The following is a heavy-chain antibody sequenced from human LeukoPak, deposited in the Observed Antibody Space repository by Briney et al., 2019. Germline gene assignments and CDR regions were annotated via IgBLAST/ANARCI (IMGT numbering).Heavy chain of an antibody. CDR3: ANLPGIAAAGTLDY. CDR1: GFPFSSYV. Sequence: GGSLRLSCAASGFPFSSYVMSWVRQAPGKGLEWVSAISGSGGSTYYADSVKGRFTISRDNSKNTLYLQMNSLRAEDTAVYYCANLPGIAAAGTLDYWGQGTLVTVSS. D-gene: IGHD6-13*01. CDR2: ISGSGGST. J-gene: IGHJ4*02. V-gene: IGHV3-23*01.